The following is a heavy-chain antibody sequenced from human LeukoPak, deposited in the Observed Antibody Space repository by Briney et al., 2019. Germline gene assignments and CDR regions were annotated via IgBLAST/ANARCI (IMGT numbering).Heavy chain of an antibody. CDR3: ARLEPITGFFDL. CDR2: NHYSGRT. V-gene: IGHV4-31*03. Sequence: SETLSLTCTVSGGSISSGGYYWSWIRQQPGKGLEWIGYNHYSGRTNYNPSLKSRVTISVDTSKNQFSLKLSSVTAADTAVYYCARLEPITGFFDLWGRGTLVTVSS. J-gene: IGHJ2*01. CDR1: GGSISSGGYY. D-gene: IGHD1-1*01.